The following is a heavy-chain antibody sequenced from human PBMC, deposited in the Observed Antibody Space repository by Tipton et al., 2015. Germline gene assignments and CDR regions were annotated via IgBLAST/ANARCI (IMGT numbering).Heavy chain of an antibody. V-gene: IGHV4-59*01. CDR1: GTYLSGFY. Sequence: TLSLTCTVSGTYLSGFYWTWIRQPPGKGLEWIGYISYRGGTNYKPSLRGRVSISLDMSKNQFSLKLRSVTAADTAMYFCARGNAYYYGMDVWGQGTTVTVSS. CDR3: ARGNAYYYGMDV. CDR2: ISYRGGT. D-gene: IGHD1-1*01. J-gene: IGHJ6*02.